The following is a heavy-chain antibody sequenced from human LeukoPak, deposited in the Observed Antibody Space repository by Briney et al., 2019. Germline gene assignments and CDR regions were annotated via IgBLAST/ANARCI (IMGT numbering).Heavy chain of an antibody. CDR3: ARELERRGGFDY. Sequence: PSETLSLTCTVSGGSVSSADYYWTWIRHAPGKALEWIGYIYHTGSNNYKVSLKSRVTISLNPSENRFYLRLTSMTAADTAVYYCARELERRGGFDYWGQGTLVTVSS. CDR2: IYHTGSN. V-gene: IGHV4-61*08. CDR1: GGSVSSADYY. J-gene: IGHJ4*02. D-gene: IGHD1-1*01.